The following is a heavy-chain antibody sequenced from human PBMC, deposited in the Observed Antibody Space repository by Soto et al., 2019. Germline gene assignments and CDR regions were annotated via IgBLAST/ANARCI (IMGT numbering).Heavy chain of an antibody. Sequence: GGSLRLSCAASGFIFKMYWMHWVRQSPGKGLVWISRIYNDGSYTDYADSVKGRFTISRDNVNDTLYLQMNNLRAEDSGLYYCTRGPRPTSTGTGAYWGQGTQVTVS. J-gene: IGHJ4*02. D-gene: IGHD3-10*01. CDR2: IYNDGSYT. V-gene: IGHV3-74*01. CDR1: GFIFKMYW. CDR3: TRGPRPTSTGTGAY.